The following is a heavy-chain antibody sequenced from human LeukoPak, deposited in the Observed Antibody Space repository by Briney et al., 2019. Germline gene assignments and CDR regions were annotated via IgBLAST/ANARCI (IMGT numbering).Heavy chain of an antibody. V-gene: IGHV3-48*01. CDR1: GFTFSSYS. J-gene: IGHJ4*02. D-gene: IGHD3-3*01. Sequence: GGSLRLSXAASGFTFSSYSMNWVRQAPGKGLEWVSYISSSSSTIYYADSVKGRFTISRDNAKNSLYLQMNSLRAEDTAVYYCARDRLEWLLSASDYWGQGTLVTVSS. CDR3: ARDRLEWLLSASDY. CDR2: ISSSSSTI.